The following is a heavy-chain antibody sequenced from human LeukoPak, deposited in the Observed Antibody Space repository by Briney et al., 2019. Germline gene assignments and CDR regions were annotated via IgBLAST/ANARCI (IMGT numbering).Heavy chain of an antibody. CDR3: ARDRAYCSSTSCYYYYGMDV. J-gene: IGHJ6*02. V-gene: IGHV6-1*01. CDR2: TYYRSKWYN. CDR1: GDSVSSNSAA. D-gene: IGHD2-2*01. Sequence: SQTLSLTCAISGDSVSSNSAAWNWIRQSPSRGLEWLGRTYYRSKWYNDYAVSVKSRITINPDTSKNQFSLQLNSVTPEDTAVYYCARDRAYCSSTSCYYYYGMDVWGQGTTVTVPS.